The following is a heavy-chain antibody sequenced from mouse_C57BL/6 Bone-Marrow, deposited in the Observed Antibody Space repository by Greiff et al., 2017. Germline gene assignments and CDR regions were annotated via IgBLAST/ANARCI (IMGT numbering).Heavy chain of an antibody. D-gene: IGHD2-5*01. CDR3: TRDHSNYDAMDY. V-gene: IGHV5-9-1*02. CDR2: ISSGGDYI. J-gene: IGHJ4*01. CDR1: GFTFSSYA. Sequence: DVMLVESGEGLVKPGGSLKLSCAASGFTFSSYAMSWVRQTPEKRLEWVAYISSGGDYIYYADTVKGRFTISRDNARNTLYLQMSSLKSEDTAMYYCTRDHSNYDAMDYWGQGTSVTVSS.